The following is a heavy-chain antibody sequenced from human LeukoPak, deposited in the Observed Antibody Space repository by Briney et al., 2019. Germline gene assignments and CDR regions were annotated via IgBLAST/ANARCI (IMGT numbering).Heavy chain of an antibody. V-gene: IGHV3-48*01. CDR2: ISSSSSTI. D-gene: IGHD2-2*01. CDR1: GFTFSSYS. Sequence: GGSLRLSCAASGFTFSSYSMNWVRQAPGKGLEWVSYISSSSSTIYYADSVKGRFTISRDSTENSLYLQMNSLRAEDTAVYYCARASGAYQVFDYWGQGTLVTVSS. J-gene: IGHJ4*02. CDR3: ARASGAYQVFDY.